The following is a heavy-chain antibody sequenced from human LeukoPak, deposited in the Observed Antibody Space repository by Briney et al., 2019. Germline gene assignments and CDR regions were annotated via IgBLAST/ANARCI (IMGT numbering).Heavy chain of an antibody. CDR3: ARDESYYDFWSGYDAIDAFDI. D-gene: IGHD3-3*01. CDR1: GFTFSDYY. J-gene: IGHJ3*02. Sequence: GGSLRLSCAASGFTFSDYYMSWIRQAPGKGLEWVSYISSSGSTIYYADSVKGRFTISRDNAKNSLYLQMNSLRAEDTAVYYCARDESYYDFWSGYDAIDAFDIWGQGTMVTVSS. CDR2: ISSSGSTI. V-gene: IGHV3-11*04.